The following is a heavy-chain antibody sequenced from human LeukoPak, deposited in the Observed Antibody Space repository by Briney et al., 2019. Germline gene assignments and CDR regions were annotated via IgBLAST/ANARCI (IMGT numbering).Heavy chain of an antibody. V-gene: IGHV1-18*01. D-gene: IGHD3-10*01. CDR3: ARSSYSYYYFDY. CDR1: GYTLTELS. Sequence: GASVKVSCKVSGYTLTELSMHWVRQAPGQGLEWMGWISAYNGNTNYAQKLQGRVTMTTDTSTSTAYMELRSLRSDDTAVYYCARSSYSYYYFDYWGQGTLVTVSS. J-gene: IGHJ4*02. CDR2: ISAYNGNT.